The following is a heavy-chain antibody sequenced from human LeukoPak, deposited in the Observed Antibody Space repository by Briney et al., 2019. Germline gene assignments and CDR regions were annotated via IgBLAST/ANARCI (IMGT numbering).Heavy chain of an antibody. CDR1: GGSISSYY. CDR3: ARLNMVARAVLYGMDV. J-gene: IGHJ6*02. D-gene: IGHD5-12*01. CDR2: IYYSGST. V-gene: IGHV4-59*08. Sequence: ASETLSLTCTVSGGSISSYYWSWIRQPPGKGLEWIGYIYYSGSTNYNPSLKSRVTISVDTSKNQFSLKLSSVTAADTAVYYCARLNMVARAVLYGMDVWGQGTTVTVSS.